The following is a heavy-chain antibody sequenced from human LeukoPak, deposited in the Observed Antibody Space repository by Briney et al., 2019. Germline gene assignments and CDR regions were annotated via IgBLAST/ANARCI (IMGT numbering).Heavy chain of an antibody. V-gene: IGHV1-18*04. Sequence: ASVNVSCKPSGYTFTSFGISWVRQAPGQALEWIGWIGAYNGDTNYAQKFQGRVTMTADTSTSTAYMDLRSLRSDDTAVYYCTRDHCRGDNCPSFDYWGQGTLVTVSS. CDR3: TRDHCRGDNCPSFDY. CDR1: GYTFTSFG. J-gene: IGHJ4*02. CDR2: IGAYNGDT. D-gene: IGHD2-15*01.